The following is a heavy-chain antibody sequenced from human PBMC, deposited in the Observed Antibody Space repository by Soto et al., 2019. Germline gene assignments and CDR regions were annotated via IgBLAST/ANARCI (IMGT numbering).Heavy chain of an antibody. CDR2: TTYDGGIK. CDR3: TGALENPYFCYGLTA. J-gene: IGHJ6*02. D-gene: IGHD2-2*01. V-gene: IGHV3-30*03. Sequence: QGQLVESGGCVVQPGRSRSFSCASSGFSFSSYVMEWVRLAPGKGLEWVAATTYDGGIKHYVYSVKGRFTISRDNSKNTLYLQMNRLRVEDTATYYCTGALENPYFCYGLTAWGQGTTVTVSS. CDR1: GFSFSSYV.